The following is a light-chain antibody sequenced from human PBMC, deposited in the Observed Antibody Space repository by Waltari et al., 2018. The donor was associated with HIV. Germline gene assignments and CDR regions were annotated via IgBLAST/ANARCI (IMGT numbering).Light chain of an antibody. CDR3: YSAADSNIRV. CDR1: VLAKKY. Sequence: SSELTQPSSVSVSPGQTARITRSGDVLAKKYARWFQEKPGQAPVLVISKDSERPAGMPERFSGSSAGTAVALTIGGTQVEDEADYYCYSAADSNIRVCGGGTKLTVL. J-gene: IGLJ3*02. V-gene: IGLV3-27*01. CDR2: KDS.